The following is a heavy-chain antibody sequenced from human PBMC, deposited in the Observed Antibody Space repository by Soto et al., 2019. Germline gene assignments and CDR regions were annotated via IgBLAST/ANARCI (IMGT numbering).Heavy chain of an antibody. Sequence: QVQLQESGPGLVKPSETLSLTCTVSGGSISSYYWSWIRQPPGKGLEWIGYIYYSGSTNYNPSLKSRVTISVDTSKNQFSLKLSSVTAADTAVYYCARDKGGYQNYGMDVWGQGTTVTVSS. CDR2: IYYSGST. CDR1: GGSISSYY. D-gene: IGHD5-18*01. V-gene: IGHV4-59*01. CDR3: ARDKGGYQNYGMDV. J-gene: IGHJ6*02.